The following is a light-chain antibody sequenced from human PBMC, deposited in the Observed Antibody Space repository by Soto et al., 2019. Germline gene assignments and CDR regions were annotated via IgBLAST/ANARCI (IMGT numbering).Light chain of an antibody. V-gene: IGLV1-44*01. CDR1: ISNIGRGS. J-gene: IGLJ1*01. CDR2: NNN. Sequence: LTQPPSASVCPVQRVTIAFSGRISNIGRGSVNWYQQLPGTAPKLLIYNNNQWPSGVPDRFSGSKSGTSASLAISGLQSEDEADYYCAAWDDSLNGLYVFGSGTKVNV. CDR3: AAWDDSLNGLYV.